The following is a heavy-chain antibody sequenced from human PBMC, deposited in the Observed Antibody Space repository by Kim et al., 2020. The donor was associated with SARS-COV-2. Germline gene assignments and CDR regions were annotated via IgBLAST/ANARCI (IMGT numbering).Heavy chain of an antibody. J-gene: IGHJ4*02. V-gene: IGHV3-30*09. D-gene: IGHD1-1*01. Sequence: YADSVKGRFASSRDDSKNTLFLQMDSLRVEETAVYYCAREPERGSDYWGQGTLVTVSS. CDR3: AREPERGSDY.